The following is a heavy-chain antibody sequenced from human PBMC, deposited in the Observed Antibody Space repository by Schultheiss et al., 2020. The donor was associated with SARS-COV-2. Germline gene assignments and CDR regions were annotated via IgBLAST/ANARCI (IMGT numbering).Heavy chain of an antibody. Sequence: SETLSLTCTVSGGSISSGGYYWSWIRQPPGKGLEWIGYIYYSGSTNYNPSLKSRVTISVDTSKNQFSLKLSSVTAADTAVYYCARVIGSSWWRYYYYYMDVWGKGTTVTVSS. V-gene: IGHV4-61*08. J-gene: IGHJ6*03. CDR3: ARVIGSSWWRYYYYYMDV. CDR1: GGSISSGGYY. D-gene: IGHD6-13*01. CDR2: IYYSGST.